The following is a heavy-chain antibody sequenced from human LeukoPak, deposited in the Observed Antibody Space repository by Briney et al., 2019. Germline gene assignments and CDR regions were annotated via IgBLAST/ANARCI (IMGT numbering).Heavy chain of an antibody. CDR3: ARGGPQVVVITTWGFDP. V-gene: IGHV4-39*01. J-gene: IGHJ5*02. D-gene: IGHD3-22*01. CDR2: IYYSGST. CDR1: GGSISSSSYY. Sequence: SETLPLTCTVSGGSISSSSYYWGWIRQPPGKGLEWIGSIYYSGSTYYNPSLKSRVTISVDTSKNQFSLKLSSVTAADTAVYYCARGGPQVVVITTWGFDPWGQGTLVTVSS.